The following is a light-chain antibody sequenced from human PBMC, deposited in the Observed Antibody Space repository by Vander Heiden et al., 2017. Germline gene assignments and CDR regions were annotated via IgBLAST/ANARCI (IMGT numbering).Light chain of an antibody. CDR1: SSDVGSYNL. J-gene: IGLJ2*01. Sequence: QSALTQPASVSGSPGQSITISCTGTSSDVGSYNLFSWYQQHPGKTPKLMIYEVSKRPSGVSNRFSGSKSGNTASLTISVLQAEDEADYYCCSYAGSSTFDVVFGGGTKLTVL. CDR3: CSYAGSSTFDVV. V-gene: IGLV2-23*02. CDR2: EVS.